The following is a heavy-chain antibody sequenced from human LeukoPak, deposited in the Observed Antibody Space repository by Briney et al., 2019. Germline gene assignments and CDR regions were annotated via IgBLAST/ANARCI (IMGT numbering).Heavy chain of an antibody. D-gene: IGHD3-3*01. CDR3: ARAAVLRFLEWSGGLYYFDY. CDR2: IYYSGST. V-gene: IGHV4-39*01. CDR1: GGSISSSSYY. Sequence: SGTLSLTCTVSGGSISSSSYYWGWIRQPPGKGLEWIGRIYYSGSTYYNPSLKSRVTISVDTSKNQFSLKLSSVTAADTAVYYCARAAVLRFLEWSGGLYYFDYWGQGTLVTVSS. J-gene: IGHJ4*02.